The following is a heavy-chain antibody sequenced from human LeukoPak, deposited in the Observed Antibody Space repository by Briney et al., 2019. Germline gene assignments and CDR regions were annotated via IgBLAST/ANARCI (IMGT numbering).Heavy chain of an antibody. D-gene: IGHD3/OR15-3a*01. V-gene: IGHV6-1*01. CDR1: GDSVSSNSAA. CDR2: TYYRSKWNN. J-gene: IGHJ5*02. Sequence: SQTLSLTCAISGDSVSSNSAAWNWIRQSPSRGLEWLGRTYYRSKWNNDYAVSVKSRITINPDTSKNQFSLQLNSMTPEDTAVYYCARVSWVIFGERLFDPWGQGTLVTVSS. CDR3: ARVSWVIFGERLFDP.